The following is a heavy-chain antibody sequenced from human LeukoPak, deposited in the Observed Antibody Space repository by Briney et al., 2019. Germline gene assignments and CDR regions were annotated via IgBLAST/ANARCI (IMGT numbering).Heavy chain of an antibody. D-gene: IGHD3-10*01. CDR1: GYTFTGYY. CDR3: ALITMVRGPPEIDY. V-gene: IGHV1-2*06. Sequence: ASVKVSCKDSGYTFTGYYMHWVRQAPGQGLEWMGRINPNSGGTNYAQKFQGRVTMTRDTSISTAYMELSRLRSDDTAVYYCALITMVRGPPEIDYWGQGTLVTVSS. J-gene: IGHJ4*02. CDR2: INPNSGGT.